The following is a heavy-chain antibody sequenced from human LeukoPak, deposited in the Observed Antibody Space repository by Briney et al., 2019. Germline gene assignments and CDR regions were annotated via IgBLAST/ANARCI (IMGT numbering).Heavy chain of an antibody. J-gene: IGHJ3*02. Sequence: SETLSLTCTVSGDSISGYYWNWIRQPAGKGLEWIGHIYSSGSADYNPSLRSRVTMSVDTSKNQFSLRLSSVTTADTAVYYCARGVGIWGQGTMVTVSS. CDR2: IYSSGSA. V-gene: IGHV4-4*07. CDR3: ARGVGI. D-gene: IGHD2-15*01. CDR1: GDSISGYY.